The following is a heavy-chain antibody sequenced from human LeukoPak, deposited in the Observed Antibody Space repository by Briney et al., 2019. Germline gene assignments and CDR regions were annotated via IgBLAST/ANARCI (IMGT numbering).Heavy chain of an antibody. D-gene: IGHD4-11*01. CDR3: ARGQMTTVTFDY. CDR2: IYHSGST. Sequence: SETLSLTCAVSGYSISSGYYWGWIRQPPGKGLEWIGSIYHSGSTYYNPSLKSRVTISVDTSKNQFSLKLSSVTAADTAVYYCARGQMTTVTFDYWGQETLVTVSS. J-gene: IGHJ4*02. V-gene: IGHV4-38-2*01. CDR1: GYSISSGYY.